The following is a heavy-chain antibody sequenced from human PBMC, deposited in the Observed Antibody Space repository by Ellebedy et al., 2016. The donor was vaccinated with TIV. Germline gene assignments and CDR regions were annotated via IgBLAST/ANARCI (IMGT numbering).Heavy chain of an antibody. CDR3: ARGGGSRDGYKVGY. V-gene: IGHV3-21*01. CDR1: GFTFSSYA. D-gene: IGHD5-24*01. Sequence: ETLSLTXAASGFTFSSYAMNWVRQAPGKGLEWVSSISSSSSYIYYADSVKGRFTISRDNAKNSLYLQMNSLRAEDTAVYYCARGGGSRDGYKVGYWGQGTLVTVSS. J-gene: IGHJ4*02. CDR2: ISSSSSYI.